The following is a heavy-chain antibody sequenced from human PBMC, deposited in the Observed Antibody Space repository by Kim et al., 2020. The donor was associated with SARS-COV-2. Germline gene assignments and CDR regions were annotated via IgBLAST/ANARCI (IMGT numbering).Heavy chain of an antibody. CDR3: ARGNRDVWGSYRYSWFDP. D-gene: IGHD3-16*02. J-gene: IGHJ5*02. V-gene: IGHV4-34*01. Sequence: SETLSLTCAVYGGSFSGYYWSWIRQPPGKGLERIGEINHSGSTNYNPSLKSRVTISVDTSKNQFSLKLSSVTAADTAVYYCARGNRDVWGSYRYSWFDPWGQGTLVTVSS. CDR1: GGSFSGYY. CDR2: INHSGST.